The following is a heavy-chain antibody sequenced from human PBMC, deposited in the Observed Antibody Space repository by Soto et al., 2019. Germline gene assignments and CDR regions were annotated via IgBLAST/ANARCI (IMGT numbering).Heavy chain of an antibody. CDR1: GFTVSTYG. J-gene: IGHJ4*02. D-gene: IGHD2-8*02. V-gene: IGHV3-30*03. CDR3: TGEVASGY. CDR2: ISRDGGTQ. Sequence: QVQLVESGGGLVQPGRSLRLSCAVSGFTVSTYGMHWVRQAPGKGLEWVAVISRDGGTQYYADSVKGRFTISRDNSRNTLFLEMNSLRGDDMAVYYCTGEVASGYWGQGTLVTVSS.